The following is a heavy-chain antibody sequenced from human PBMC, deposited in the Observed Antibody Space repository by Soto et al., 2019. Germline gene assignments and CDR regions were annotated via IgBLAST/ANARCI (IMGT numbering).Heavy chain of an antibody. CDR2: ISAYNGNT. V-gene: IGHV1-18*01. Sequence: ASVKVSCKASGYTFTSYGTSWVRQAPGQGLEWMGWISAYNGNTNYAQKLQGRVTMTTDTSTSTAYMELRSLRSDDTAVYYCARDSSSTAYYYYYGMDVWGQGTTVTVSS. D-gene: IGHD6-6*01. CDR1: GYTFTSYG. CDR3: ARDSSSTAYYYYYGMDV. J-gene: IGHJ6*02.